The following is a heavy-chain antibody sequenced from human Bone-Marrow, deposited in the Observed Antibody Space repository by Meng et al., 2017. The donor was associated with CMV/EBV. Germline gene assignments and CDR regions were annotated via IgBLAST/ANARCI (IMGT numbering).Heavy chain of an antibody. Sequence: ASVKVSCKASGYTFTSYGISWVRQAPGQGLEWMGWISAYNGNTNYAQKLQGRVTMTTDTSTSTAYMELRSLRSEDTAVYYCARGGHDFWSGYTPYYYYGMDVWGQGTTVTVSS. CDR2: ISAYNGNT. J-gene: IGHJ6*02. V-gene: IGHV1-18*01. CDR3: ARGGHDFWSGYTPYYYYGMDV. D-gene: IGHD3-3*01. CDR1: GYTFTSYG.